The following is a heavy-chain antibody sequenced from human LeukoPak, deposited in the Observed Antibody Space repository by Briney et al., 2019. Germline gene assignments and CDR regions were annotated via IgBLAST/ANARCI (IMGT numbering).Heavy chain of an antibody. CDR1: GGTFSSYA. CDR3: ARYSSSWRTYFDY. Sequence: SVKVSCKASGGTFSSYAISWVRQAPGQGLEWMGGIIPIFGTANYAQKFQGRVTITADESTSTAYMELSSLGSEDTAVYYCARYSSSWRTYFDYWGQGTLVTVSS. V-gene: IGHV1-69*13. J-gene: IGHJ4*02. CDR2: IIPIFGTA. D-gene: IGHD6-13*01.